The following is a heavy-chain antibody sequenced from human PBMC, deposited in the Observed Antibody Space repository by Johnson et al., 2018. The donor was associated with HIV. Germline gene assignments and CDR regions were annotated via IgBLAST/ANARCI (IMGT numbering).Heavy chain of an antibody. CDR3: AKSPFTMVRGLAGDAFDI. CDR1: GFIVSTNY. D-gene: IGHD3-10*01. V-gene: IGHV3-30*02. CDR2: IRYDGSNK. Sequence: QVQLVESGGGLIQPGGSLRLSCAASGFIVSTNYMSWVRQAPGKGLEWVAFIRYDGSNKYYADSVKGRFTISRDNSKNTLYLQMNSLRAEDTAVYYCAKSPFTMVRGLAGDAFDIWSQGTMVIVSS. J-gene: IGHJ3*02.